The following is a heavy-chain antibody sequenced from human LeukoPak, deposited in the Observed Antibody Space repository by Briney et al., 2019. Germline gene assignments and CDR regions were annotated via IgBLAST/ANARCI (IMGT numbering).Heavy chain of an antibody. CDR3: ARDFYPPGYYDSSGYPTNRFDY. CDR2: INPNSGGT. Sequence: ASVKVSCKASGYTFTGYYMHWVRQAPGQGLEWMGWINPNSGGTNYAQKFQGRVTMTRDTSISTAYMGLSRLRSDDTAVYYCARDFYPPGYYDSSGYPTNRFDYWGQGTLVTVSS. CDR1: GYTFTGYY. J-gene: IGHJ4*02. V-gene: IGHV1-2*02. D-gene: IGHD3-22*01.